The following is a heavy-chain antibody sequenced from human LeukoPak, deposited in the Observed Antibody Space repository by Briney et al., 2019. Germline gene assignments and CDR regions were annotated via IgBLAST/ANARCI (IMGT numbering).Heavy chain of an antibody. J-gene: IGHJ4*02. CDR2: IVVGSGNT. V-gene: IGHV1-58*01. CDR1: GFTFTSSP. Sequence: ASVKLSCKASGFTFTSSPLQWVRQPRGPRLEWIGWIVVGSGNTNYAQNFQERVTITRDMSTNTAYMELSSLRSEDTAVYYCATESGWYSPDYWGQGTLVTVSS. CDR3: ATESGWYSPDY. D-gene: IGHD6-19*01.